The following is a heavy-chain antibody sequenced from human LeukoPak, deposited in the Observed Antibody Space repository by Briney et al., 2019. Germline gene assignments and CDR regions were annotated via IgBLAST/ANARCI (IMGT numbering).Heavy chain of an antibody. V-gene: IGHV4-39*07. Sequence: SETLSLTCTVSGGSISSSSYYWGWIRQPPGKGLEWIGSIYYSGSTYYNPSLKSRVTISVDTSKNQFSLKLSSVTAADTAVYYCARGSRVDAAEIKTNYYYYMDVWGKGTTVTVSS. CDR3: ARGSRVDAAEIKTNYYYYMDV. CDR1: GGSISSSSYY. D-gene: IGHD2-15*01. CDR2: IYYSGST. J-gene: IGHJ6*03.